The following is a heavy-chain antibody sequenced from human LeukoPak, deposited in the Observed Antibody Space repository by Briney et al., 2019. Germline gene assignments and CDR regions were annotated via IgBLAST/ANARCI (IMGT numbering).Heavy chain of an antibody. J-gene: IGHJ3*02. D-gene: IGHD3-22*01. CDR3: ARVRDSSGYQAAFDI. V-gene: IGHV1-69*13. CDR2: IIPIFGTA. Sequence: ASVKVSCKASGGTFSSYAISWVRQAPGQGLEWMGGIIPIFGTANYAQKFQGRVTITADESTSTAYMELSSLRSEDTAVYYCARVRDSSGYQAAFDIWGQGTMVTVSS. CDR1: GGTFSSYA.